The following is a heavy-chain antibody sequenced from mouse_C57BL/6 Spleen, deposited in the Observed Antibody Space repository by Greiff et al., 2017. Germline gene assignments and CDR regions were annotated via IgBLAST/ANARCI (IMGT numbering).Heavy chain of an antibody. CDR1: GFTFSSSA. V-gene: IGHV5-9-1*02. J-gene: IGHJ4*01. CDR2: ISSGGDYI. CDR3: TRAYDSNLGDY. Sequence: EVQRVESGEGLVKPGGSLKLSCAASGFTFSSSAMSWVRQTPEKRLEWVAYISSGGDYIYYADTVKGRFTISRDNARNTLYLQMSSLTSEDTAMYYCTRAYDSNLGDYWGQGTSVTVSS. D-gene: IGHD2-5*01.